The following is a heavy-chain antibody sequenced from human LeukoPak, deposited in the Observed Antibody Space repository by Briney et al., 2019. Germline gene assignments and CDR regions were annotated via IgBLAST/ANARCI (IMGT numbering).Heavy chain of an antibody. J-gene: IGHJ3*02. V-gene: IGHV4-59*01. CDR1: GGSISSYY. CDR2: IYYSGST. CDR3: ARVGPTISRDAFDI. D-gene: IGHD3-3*01. Sequence: SETLSLTCTVSGGSISSYYWSWIRQPPGKGLEWIGYIYYSGSTNYNPSLKSRVTISVDTSKNQFSLKLSSVTAADTAVYYCARVGPTISRDAFDIWGQGTMVTVSS.